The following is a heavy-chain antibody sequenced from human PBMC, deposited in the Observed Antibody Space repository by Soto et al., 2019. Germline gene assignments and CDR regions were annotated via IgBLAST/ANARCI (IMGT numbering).Heavy chain of an antibody. CDR1: GGSISSSSYY. D-gene: IGHD3-10*01. V-gene: IGHV4-39*01. CDR2: IYHSGST. CDR3: AEQDGGFGYLFGQ. J-gene: IGHJ4*02. Sequence: QLQLQESGPGLVKPSETLSLTCTVSGGSISSSSYYWGWIRQPPGKELEWIGAIYHSGSTYYHPSLKSRVTIFRDTAQKQFPPRAAFLAAAGTGVYFFAEQDGGFGYLFGQWGPGTPGNLPS.